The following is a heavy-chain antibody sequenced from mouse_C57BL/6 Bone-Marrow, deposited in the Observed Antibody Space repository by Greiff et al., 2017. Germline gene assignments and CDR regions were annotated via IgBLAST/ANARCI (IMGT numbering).Heavy chain of an antibody. CDR3: AGGGTTVLAGGCFDY. J-gene: IGHJ2*01. CDR2: ISSGSSTI. Sequence: DVKLVESGGGLVKPGGSLKLSCAASGFTFSDYGMHWVRQAPEKGLEWVAYISSGSSTIYYADTVKGRFTISRDNAKNTLFLQMTSLRSEDTAMYYCAGGGTTVLAGGCFDYWGQGTTRTVSS. D-gene: IGHD1-1*01. CDR1: GFTFSDYG. V-gene: IGHV5-17*01.